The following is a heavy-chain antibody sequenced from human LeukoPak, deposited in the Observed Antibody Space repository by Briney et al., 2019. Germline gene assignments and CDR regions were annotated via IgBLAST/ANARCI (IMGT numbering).Heavy chain of an antibody. J-gene: IGHJ4*02. CDR3: AKRYGSSWYHFDC. CDR1: GFTFSMSA. V-gene: IGHV3-23*01. Sequence: PGGSLRLSCAASGFTFSMSAMSWVRQAPGKGLEWVSTISSSGGSTYYADSVKGRFTISRDNSKNTLYLQMNSLRAEDTAVHYCAKRYGSSWYHFDCCGQGTLVTVSS. D-gene: IGHD6-13*01. CDR2: ISSSGGST.